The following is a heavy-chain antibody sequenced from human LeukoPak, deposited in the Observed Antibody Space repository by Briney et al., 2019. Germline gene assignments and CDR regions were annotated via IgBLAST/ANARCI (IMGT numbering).Heavy chain of an antibody. V-gene: IGHV3-7*01. Sequence: GGSLRLSCAASGFSLNYYWMNWVRQAPGKGLEGVANIKPDGSEKYYVDSVKGRFTISRDNSKNTLYLQMNSLRAEDTAVYYCARDGVAVAGSFDYWGQGTLVTVSS. D-gene: IGHD6-19*01. CDR2: IKPDGSEK. CDR1: GFSLNYYW. CDR3: ARDGVAVAGSFDY. J-gene: IGHJ4*02.